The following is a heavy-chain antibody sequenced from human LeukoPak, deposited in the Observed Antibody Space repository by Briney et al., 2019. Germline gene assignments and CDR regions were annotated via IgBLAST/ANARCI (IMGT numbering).Heavy chain of an antibody. CDR3: ARGGRPNYYGSGSYQN. D-gene: IGHD3-10*01. J-gene: IGHJ4*02. CDR1: GYTFTSYY. Sequence: ASVKVSCKASGYTFTSYYMHWVRQAPGQGLEWMGWMNPNSGNTGYAQKFQGRVTITRNTSISTAYMELSSLRSEDTAVYYCARGGRPNYYGSGSYQNWGQGTLVTVSS. CDR2: MNPNSGNT. V-gene: IGHV1-8*03.